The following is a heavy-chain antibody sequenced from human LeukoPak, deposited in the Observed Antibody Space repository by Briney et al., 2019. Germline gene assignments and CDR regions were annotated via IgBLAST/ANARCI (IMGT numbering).Heavy chain of an antibody. J-gene: IGHJ4*02. V-gene: IGHV3-7*01. Sequence: PGGSLRLSCAASEFTFSSYWMSWVRQAPGKGLEWVANIKQDGSEKYYVDSVKGRFTISRDNAKNSLYLQMNSLRVEDTAVYYCARTSGSYAKWGQGTLVTVSS. CDR3: ARTSGSYAK. CDR1: EFTFSSYW. D-gene: IGHD1-26*01. CDR2: IKQDGSEK.